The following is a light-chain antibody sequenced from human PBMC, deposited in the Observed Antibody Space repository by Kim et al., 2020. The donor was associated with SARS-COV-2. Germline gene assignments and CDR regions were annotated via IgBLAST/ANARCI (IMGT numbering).Light chain of an antibody. Sequence: ATLSLSPGARATLSCRARQSVRSYLAWYQQKPGQAPRLLIYDSSNRATGIPARFSGSGSGTDFTLTISSLEPEDFAVYYCQQRSTFGQGTRLEIK. CDR1: QSVRSY. CDR2: DSS. J-gene: IGKJ5*01. V-gene: IGKV3-11*01. CDR3: QQRST.